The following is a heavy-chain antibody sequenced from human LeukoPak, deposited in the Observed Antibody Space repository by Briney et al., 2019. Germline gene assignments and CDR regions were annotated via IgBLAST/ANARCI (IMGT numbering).Heavy chain of an antibody. CDR3: ARDFGRWNDDYFDY. CDR1: GYTFTGYY. CDR2: INLNSGGT. D-gene: IGHD1-1*01. Sequence: ASVKVSCKASGYTFTGYYMHWVRQAPGQGLEWMGWINLNSGGTNYAQKFQGRVTMTRDTSISTAYMELSRLRSDDTAVYYCARDFGRWNDDYFDYWGQGTLVSVSS. J-gene: IGHJ4*02. V-gene: IGHV1-2*02.